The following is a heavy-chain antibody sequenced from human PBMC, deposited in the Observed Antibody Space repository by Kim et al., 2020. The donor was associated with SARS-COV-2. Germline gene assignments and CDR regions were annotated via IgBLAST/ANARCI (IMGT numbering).Heavy chain of an antibody. J-gene: IGHJ5*02. CDR2: INTNTGNP. CDR1: GYTFTSYA. D-gene: IGHD3-22*01. V-gene: IGHV7-4-1*02. CDR3: ARVSYDSSGYSVNWFDP. Sequence: ASVKVSCKASGYTFTSYAMNWVRQAPGQGLEWMGWINTNTGNPTYAQGFTGRFVFSLDTSVSTAYLQISSLKAEDTAVYYCARVSYDSSGYSVNWFDPWGQGTLVTVSS.